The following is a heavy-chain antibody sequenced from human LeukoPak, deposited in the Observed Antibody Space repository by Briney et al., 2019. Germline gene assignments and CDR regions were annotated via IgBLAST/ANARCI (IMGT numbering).Heavy chain of an antibody. D-gene: IGHD3-10*01. V-gene: IGHV4-59*01. CDR3: ARGATMVRGVIFVRGTAFDI. CDR1: GGSISSYY. J-gene: IGHJ3*02. Sequence: SETLSLTCTVSGGSISSYYWSWIRQPPGKGLEWIGYIYYSGSTNYNPSLKSRVTISVDTSKNQFSLKLSSVTAADTAVYYCARGATMVRGVIFVRGTAFDIWGQGTMVTVSS. CDR2: IYYSGST.